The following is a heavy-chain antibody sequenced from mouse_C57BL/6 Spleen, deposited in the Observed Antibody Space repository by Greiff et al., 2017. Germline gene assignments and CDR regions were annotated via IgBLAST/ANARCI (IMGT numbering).Heavy chain of an antibody. CDR2: INPNNGGT. Sequence: VQLQQSGPELVKPGASVKISCKASGYTFTDYYMNWVKQSHGKGLEWIGDINPNNGGTSYNQKFKGKATLTVDKSSSTAYMELRSLTSEDSAVYYCARGHYGGAMDYWGQGTSVTVSS. V-gene: IGHV1-26*01. CDR1: GYTFTDYY. D-gene: IGHD1-1*01. CDR3: ARGHYGGAMDY. J-gene: IGHJ4*01.